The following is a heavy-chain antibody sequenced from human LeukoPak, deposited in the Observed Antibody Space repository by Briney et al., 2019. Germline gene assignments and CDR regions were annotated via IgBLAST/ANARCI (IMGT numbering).Heavy chain of an antibody. CDR2: IYYSGST. V-gene: IGHV4-59*01. CDR3: ARGDYYDSSGYLY. Sequence: SETLSLTCTVSGGSISSYYWSWIRQPPGRGLEWIGYIYYSGSTNYNPSLKSRVTISVDTSKNQFSLELSSVTAADTAVYYCARGDYYDSSGYLYWGQGTLVTVSS. CDR1: GGSISSYY. D-gene: IGHD3-22*01. J-gene: IGHJ4*02.